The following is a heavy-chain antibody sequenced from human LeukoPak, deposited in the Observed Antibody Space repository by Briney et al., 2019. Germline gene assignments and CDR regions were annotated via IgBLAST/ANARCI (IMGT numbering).Heavy chain of an antibody. V-gene: IGHV3-23*01. J-gene: IGHJ5*02. CDR3: ASLGRTIFGVVTDPLRRWFDP. Sequence: PWGSLRLSCAASGFTFSSYAMSWVRQAPGKGLEWVSAISGSGGSTYYADSVKGRFTISRDNSKNTLYLQMNSLRAEDTAVYYCASLGRTIFGVVTDPLRRWFDPWGQGTLVTVSS. CDR1: GFTFSSYA. CDR2: ISGSGGST. D-gene: IGHD3-3*01.